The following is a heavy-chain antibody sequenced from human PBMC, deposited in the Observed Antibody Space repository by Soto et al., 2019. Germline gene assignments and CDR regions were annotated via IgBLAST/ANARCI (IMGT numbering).Heavy chain of an antibody. CDR3: ARQWELSGYYYGMDV. J-gene: IGHJ6*02. V-gene: IGHV1-8*01. CDR2: MSPNSGNA. CDR1: GYTFTSYD. Sequence: ASVKVSCKASGYTFTSYDINWVRQATGQGLEWMGWMSPNSGNAGYAQKFQGRATMNRDTSKSTAYMELSSLRSEDTAVYYCARQWELSGYYYGMDVWGQGTTVTVSS. D-gene: IGHD1-26*01.